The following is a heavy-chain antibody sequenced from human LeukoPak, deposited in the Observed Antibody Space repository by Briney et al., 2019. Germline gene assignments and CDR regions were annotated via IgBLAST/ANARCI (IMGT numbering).Heavy chain of an antibody. CDR2: ISYDGSNK. Sequence: GGSLRLSCAASGFTFSSYGMHWVRQAPGKGLEWVAVISYDGSNKYYADSVKGRFTISRDNSKNTLYLQMNSLRAEDTAVYYCAADMIVVEYWGQGTLVTVSS. CDR1: GFTFSSYG. D-gene: IGHD3-22*01. J-gene: IGHJ4*02. V-gene: IGHV3-30*03. CDR3: AADMIVVEY.